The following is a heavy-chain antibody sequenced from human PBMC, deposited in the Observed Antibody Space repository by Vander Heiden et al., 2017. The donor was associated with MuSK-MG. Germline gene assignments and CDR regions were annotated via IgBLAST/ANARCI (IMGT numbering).Heavy chain of an antibody. J-gene: IGHJ4*02. Sequence: QVQLVQSGAEVKKPGASVKGSCKAAGYTFTSYAMHWVRQAPGQRLEWMGWINAGNGNTKYSQKFQGRVTITRDTSASTAYMELSSLRSEDTAVYYCASITGDPGYYFDYWGQGTLVTVSS. V-gene: IGHV1-3*01. CDR1: GYTFTSYA. CDR3: ASITGDPGYYFDY. D-gene: IGHD7-27*01. CDR2: INAGNGNT.